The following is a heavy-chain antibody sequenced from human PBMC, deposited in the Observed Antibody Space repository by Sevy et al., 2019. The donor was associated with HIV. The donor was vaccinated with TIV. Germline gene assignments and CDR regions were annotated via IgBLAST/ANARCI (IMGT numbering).Heavy chain of an antibody. CDR2: IYYSGST. V-gene: IGHV4-59*01. CDR3: ARGASGYFDPLDY. D-gene: IGHD3-10*01. Sequence: SETLSLTCSVPGDSISNYYWNWIRQPPGKGLEWIAYIYYSGSTNYNPSLKSRVTISVDTSKNQFSLKLSSVTAADTAVYYCARGASGYFDPLDYWGQGTLVTVSS. J-gene: IGHJ4*02. CDR1: GDSISNYY.